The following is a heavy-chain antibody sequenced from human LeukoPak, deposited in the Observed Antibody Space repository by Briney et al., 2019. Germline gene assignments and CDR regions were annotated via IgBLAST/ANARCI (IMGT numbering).Heavy chain of an antibody. CDR1: GGSISSGDYY. CDR3: ARLSYSSSSCWFDP. J-gene: IGHJ5*02. V-gene: IGHV4-30-4*08. CDR2: IYYSGST. D-gene: IGHD6-6*01. Sequence: SQTLSLTCTVSGGSISSGDYYWSWIRQPPGKGLEWIGYIYYSGSTYYNPSLKSRVIISVDTSKNQFSLKLSSVTAADTAVYFCARLSYSSSSCWFDPWGQGTLVTVSS.